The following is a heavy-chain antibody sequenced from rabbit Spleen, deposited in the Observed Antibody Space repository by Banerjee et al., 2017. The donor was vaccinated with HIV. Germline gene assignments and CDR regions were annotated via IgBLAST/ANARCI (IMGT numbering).Heavy chain of an antibody. Sequence: QSLEESGGDLVKPGASLTLTCTASGFSFSSNDYMCWVRQAPGKGLEWISCIAGSGSGFTYSATWAKGRFTCSKTSSTTVTLQMTSLTVADTATYFCARDTGSSFSSYGMDLWGPGTSSPS. CDR3: ARDTGSSFSSYGMDL. CDR2: IAGSGSGFT. D-gene: IGHD8-1*01. CDR1: GFSFSSNDY. V-gene: IGHV1S40*01. J-gene: IGHJ6*01.